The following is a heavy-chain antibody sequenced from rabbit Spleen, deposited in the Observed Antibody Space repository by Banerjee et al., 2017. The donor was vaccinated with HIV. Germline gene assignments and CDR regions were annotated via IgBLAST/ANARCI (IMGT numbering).Heavy chain of an antibody. CDR3: ARGSATMTMVITGFYLNL. CDR2: IGAGSGGNT. J-gene: IGHJ4*01. Sequence: QEQLKESGGGLVQPGGSLKLSCTASGFSLSSSYWICWVRQAPGKGLEWIACIGAGSGGNTYYASWAKGLFIISKTSSTTVTLQMTSLTAADTATFFCARGSATMTMVITGFYLNLWGPGTLVTVS. V-gene: IGHV1S45*01. CDR1: GFSLSSSYW. D-gene: IGHD2-1*01.